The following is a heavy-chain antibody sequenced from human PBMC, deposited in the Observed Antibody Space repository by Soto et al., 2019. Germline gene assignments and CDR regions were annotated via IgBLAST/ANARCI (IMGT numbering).Heavy chain of an antibody. CDR2: NLPLFNIS. D-gene: IGHD3-10*01. J-gene: IGHJ2*01. V-gene: IGHV1-69*01. CDR3: ARRRLGDGSWYFDL. Sequence: QGQLVQSGAEVKKPGSSVKVSCKASGGAFSSYAISWVRQAPGQGLEWMGGNLPLFNISNYAQKFQGRVNITEDEPTSKAYMDLSKLTSEDTAVYYCARRRLGDGSWYFDLWGRGTLITVSS. CDR1: GGAFSSYA.